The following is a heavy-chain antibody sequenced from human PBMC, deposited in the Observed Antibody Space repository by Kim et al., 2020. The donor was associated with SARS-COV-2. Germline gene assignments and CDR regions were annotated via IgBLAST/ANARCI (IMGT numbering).Heavy chain of an antibody. J-gene: IGHJ2*01. Sequence: SETLSLTCTVSGGSISSHYWSWIRQPPGKGLEWIGYIYYSGSTNYNPSLKSRVTISLDTSKNQFSLKLSSVTAADTAVYYCARDLRQGLGVSPTWYFEL. V-gene: IGHV4-59*11. D-gene: IGHD3-16*01. CDR2: IYYSGST. CDR3: ARDLRQGLGVSPTWYFEL. CDR1: GGSISSHY.